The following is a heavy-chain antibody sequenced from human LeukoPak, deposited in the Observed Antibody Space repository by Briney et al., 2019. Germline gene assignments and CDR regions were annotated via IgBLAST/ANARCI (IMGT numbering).Heavy chain of an antibody. V-gene: IGHV4-4*02. J-gene: IGHJ3*02. CDR3: ARVSRCGRQWAFDI. CDR2: IYHSGST. CDR1: GGSISSSNW. Sequence: SETLSLTCAVSGGSISSSNWWSWVRQPPGKGLEWIGEIYHSGSTNYNPSLKSRVTISVDKSKNQFSLKLSSVTAADTAVYYCARVSRCGRQWAFDIWGQGTMVTVSS. D-gene: IGHD6-19*01.